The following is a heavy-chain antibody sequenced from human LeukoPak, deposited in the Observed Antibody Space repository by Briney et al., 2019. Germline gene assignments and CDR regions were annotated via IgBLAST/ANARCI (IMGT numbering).Heavy chain of an antibody. CDR3: ARDPGRYPYYFDY. CDR2: IYYSGST. J-gene: IGHJ4*02. V-gene: IGHV4-59*01. D-gene: IGHD3-10*01. Sequence: PGGSLRLPCAASGFTFSSYAMSWIRQPPGKGLEWIGYIYYSGSTNYNPSLKSRVTISVDTSKNQFSLKLSSVTAADTAVYYCARDPGRYPYYFDYWGQGTLVTVSS. CDR1: GFTFSSYA.